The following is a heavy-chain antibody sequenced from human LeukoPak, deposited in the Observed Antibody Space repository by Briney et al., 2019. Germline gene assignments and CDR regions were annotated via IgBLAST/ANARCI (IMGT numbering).Heavy chain of an antibody. J-gene: IGHJ5*02. CDR2: INPNSGGT. V-gene: IGHV1-2*02. CDR3: ARDGGEDTAMVLSWFDP. CDR1: GYTFTGYY. Sequence: GASVKVSCKASGYTFTGYYMHWVRQAPGPGLEWMGWINPNSGGTNYAQKFQGRVTMTRDTSISTAYMELSRLRSDDTAVYYCARDGGEDTAMVLSWFDPWGQGTLVTVSS. D-gene: IGHD5-18*01.